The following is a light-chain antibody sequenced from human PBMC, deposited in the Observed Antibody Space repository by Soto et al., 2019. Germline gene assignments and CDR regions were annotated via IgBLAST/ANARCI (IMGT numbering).Light chain of an antibody. CDR2: DVS. CDR3: SSYTSISTSYV. J-gene: IGLJ1*01. Sequence: QSALTQPASVSGSPGQSITISCTGTSSQVGGYNYVSWYEQHPGKAPKLMIYDVSNRPLGVSNRFSGSKPGNTASLTISGLQAEDEGDYYGSSYTSISTSYVFGTGTKVTVL. V-gene: IGLV2-14*03. CDR1: SSQVGGYNY.